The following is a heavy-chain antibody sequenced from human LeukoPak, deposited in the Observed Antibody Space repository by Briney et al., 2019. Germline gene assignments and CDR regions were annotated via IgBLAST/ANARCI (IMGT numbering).Heavy chain of an antibody. CDR3: ARRRRDGYNRAFDI. V-gene: IGHV4-61*02. J-gene: IGHJ3*02. D-gene: IGHD5-24*01. CDR2: IYTSGST. Sequence: PSETLSLTCTVSGGSISSGSYYWSWIRQPAGKGLEWIGRIYTSGSTNYNPSLKSRVTISVDTSKNQFSLKLSSVTAADTAVYYCARRRRDGYNRAFDIWGQGTMVTVSS. CDR1: GGSISSGSYY.